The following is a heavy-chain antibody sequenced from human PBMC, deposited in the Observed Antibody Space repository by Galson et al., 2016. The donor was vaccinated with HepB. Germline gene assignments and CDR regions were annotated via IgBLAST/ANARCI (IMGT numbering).Heavy chain of an antibody. V-gene: IGHV3-7*05. CDR2: IKQDGSEE. CDR1: GFTFSNYW. D-gene: IGHD3-10*01. Sequence: SLRLSCAASGFTFSNYWMSWVRQAPGKGLEWVANIKQDGSEEYYVDSVRGRFTISRDNAKNSLYLQMNSLRAEDTAVYSCARRRGSGSHDYWGQGTLVTVSS. J-gene: IGHJ4*02. CDR3: ARRRGSGSHDY.